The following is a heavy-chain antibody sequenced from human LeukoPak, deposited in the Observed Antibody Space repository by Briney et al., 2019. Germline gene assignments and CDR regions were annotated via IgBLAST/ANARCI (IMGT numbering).Heavy chain of an antibody. CDR1: GFTFDDYA. Sequence: PGGSLRLSCVASGFTFDDYAMHWVRQAPGKGLEWVAGISWNSGSIGYADSVKGRFTISRDNAKNSLYLQMNSLRAEDTALYYCAKDLGCSYGSSAFDYWGQGTLVTVSS. CDR2: ISWNSGSI. D-gene: IGHD5-18*01. V-gene: IGHV3-9*01. CDR3: AKDLGCSYGSSAFDY. J-gene: IGHJ4*02.